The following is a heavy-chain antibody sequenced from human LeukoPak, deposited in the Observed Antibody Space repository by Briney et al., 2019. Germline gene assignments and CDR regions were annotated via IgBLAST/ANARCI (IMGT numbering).Heavy chain of an antibody. CDR1: GFTFDDYA. CDR3: ARDPGSPYYYYYMDV. CDR2: ISWNSGSI. D-gene: IGHD3-10*01. V-gene: IGHV3-9*01. Sequence: GGSLRLSCAASGFTFDDYAMHWVRQAPGKGLEWVSGISWNSGSIGYADSVKGRFTISRDNAKNSLYLQMNSLRAEDTAVYYCARDPGSPYYYYYMDVWGKGDTVTVSS. J-gene: IGHJ6*03.